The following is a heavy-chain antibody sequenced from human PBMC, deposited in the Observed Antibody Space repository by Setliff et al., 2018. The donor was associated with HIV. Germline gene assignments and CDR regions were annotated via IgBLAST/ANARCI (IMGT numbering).Heavy chain of an antibody. D-gene: IGHD3-22*01. CDR2: IYPTDSDT. V-gene: IGHV5-51*01. Sequence: GESLKISCEGSGYSFTSHGIGWVRQRPGKGLEWIGIIYPTDSDTRYSPSFQGHVTFSVDTSISTAYLQWNSLNASDTAIYYCARHDYSDSRGYFDSWGQGTLVTVSS. CDR1: GYSFTSHG. J-gene: IGHJ4*02. CDR3: ARHDYSDSRGYFDS.